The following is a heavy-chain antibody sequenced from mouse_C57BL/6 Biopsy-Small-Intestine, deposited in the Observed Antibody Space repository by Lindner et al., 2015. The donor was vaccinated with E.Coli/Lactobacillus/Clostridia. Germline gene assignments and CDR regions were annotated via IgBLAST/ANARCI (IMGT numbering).Heavy chain of an antibody. CDR3: ARYYYGSYYAMDY. D-gene: IGHD1-1*01. V-gene: IGHV3-5*01. J-gene: IGHJ4*01. CDR2: IYYSGTI. Sequence: VQLQESGPGLVKPSQTVFLTCTVTGISITTGNYRWSWIRRFPGNKLEWIGYIYYSGTITYNPSLTSRTTITRDTPKNQFFLEMNSLTAEDTATYYCARYYYGSYYAMDYWGQGTSVTVSS. CDR1: GISITTGNYR.